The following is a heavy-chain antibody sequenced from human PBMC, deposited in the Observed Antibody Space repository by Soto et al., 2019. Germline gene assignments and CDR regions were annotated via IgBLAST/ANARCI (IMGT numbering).Heavy chain of an antibody. CDR3: AREAGGYRPFDP. D-gene: IGHD5-12*01. J-gene: IGHJ5*02. V-gene: IGHV3-30-3*01. CDR2: ISYDGSNK. CDR1: GFTFSSYA. Sequence: QVQLVESGGGVVQPGRSLRLSCAASGFTFSSYAMHWVRQAPGKRLEWVAVISYDGSNKYYADSVKGRFTIARDNSKNTLYLQMNSLRAEDTAVYYCAREAGGYRPFDPWGQGTLVTVSS.